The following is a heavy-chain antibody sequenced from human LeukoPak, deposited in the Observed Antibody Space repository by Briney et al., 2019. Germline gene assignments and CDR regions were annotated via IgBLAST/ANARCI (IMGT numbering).Heavy chain of an antibody. CDR1: GFTFSSYR. V-gene: IGHV3-7*03. CDR3: ARERGSRSLDF. Sequence: PGGSLRLSCATTGFTFSSYRMSWVRQAPGKGLEWVANIKQDGSEKNEVDSVKGRFTISRDNAKNSLYLQMNRLRAEDTAVYYCARERGSRSLDFWGQGTLVTVSS. D-gene: IGHD3-10*01. CDR2: IKQDGSEK. J-gene: IGHJ4*02.